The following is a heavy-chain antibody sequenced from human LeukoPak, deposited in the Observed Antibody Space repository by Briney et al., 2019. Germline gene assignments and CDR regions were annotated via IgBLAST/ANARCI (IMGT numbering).Heavy chain of an antibody. CDR1: GFTFSSYA. V-gene: IGHV3-64*01. Sequence: PGGSLRLSCAASGFTFSSYAMHWVRQAPGKGLEYVSAISSDGGSAYYANSAKGRFTISRDNSKNTLYLQMGSLRAEDMAVYYCARRYGGSTSCSHFDYWGQGTLVTVSS. D-gene: IGHD2-2*01. CDR2: ISSDGGSA. CDR3: ARRYGGSTSCSHFDY. J-gene: IGHJ4*02.